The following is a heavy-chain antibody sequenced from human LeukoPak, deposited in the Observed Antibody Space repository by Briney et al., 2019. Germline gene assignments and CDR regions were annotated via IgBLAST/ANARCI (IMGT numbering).Heavy chain of an antibody. Sequence: GASVKVSCKVSGYTLTELSMHWVRQAPGKGLERMGGFDPEDGETIYAQKFQGRVTMTEDTSTDTAYMELSSLRSEDTAVYYCATSFLRYYYGERPDFDYWGQGTLVTVSS. CDR1: GYTLTELS. CDR2: FDPEDGET. J-gene: IGHJ4*02. CDR3: ATSFLRYYYGERPDFDY. D-gene: IGHD3-10*01. V-gene: IGHV1-24*01.